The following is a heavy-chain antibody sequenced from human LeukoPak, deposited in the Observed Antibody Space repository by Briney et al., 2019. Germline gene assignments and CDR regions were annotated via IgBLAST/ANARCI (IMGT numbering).Heavy chain of an antibody. CDR1: GGSISSSSYY. Sequence: SETLSLTCTVSGGSISSSSYYWGWIRQPPGKGLEWIGSIYYSGSTYYNPSLKSRVTISVDRSKNQFSLKLSSVTAADTAVYYCARASLRTATVSPVFDYWGQGTLVTVSS. CDR3: ARASLRTATVSPVFDY. CDR2: IYYSGST. D-gene: IGHD4-11*01. V-gene: IGHV4-39*07. J-gene: IGHJ4*02.